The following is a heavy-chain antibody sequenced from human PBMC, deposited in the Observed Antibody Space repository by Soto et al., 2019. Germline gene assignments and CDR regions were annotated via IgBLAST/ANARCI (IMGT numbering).Heavy chain of an antibody. V-gene: IGHV3-30-3*01. CDR2: ISYDGSNQ. Sequence: TVGSLRISCAASGFTFSPYTMHWVRQTPGKGLEWVAVISYDGSNQYYADSVRGRFTISRDNSKNTLVLQMNSLRAEDTALYYCARGVGGCGAECSQGGSDDWGQGNKGTVDS. D-gene: IGHD2-21*01. CDR1: GFTFSPYT. J-gene: IGHJ4*02. CDR3: ARGVGGCGAECSQGGSDD.